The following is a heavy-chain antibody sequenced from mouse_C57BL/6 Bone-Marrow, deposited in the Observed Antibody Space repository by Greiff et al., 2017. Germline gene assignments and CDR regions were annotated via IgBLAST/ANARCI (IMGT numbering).Heavy chain of an antibody. CDR3: TSYYGGG. D-gene: IGHD1-1*01. V-gene: IGHV14-4*01. Sequence: EVQLQQSGAELVRPGASVKLSCTASGFNIKDDYMHWVKQRPEQGLEWIGWIDPENGDTEYASKFQGKATITADTSSNTAYLQLSSLTSEDTAGYYCTSYYGGGWGQGTTLTVSS. CDR1: GFNIKDDY. J-gene: IGHJ2*01. CDR2: IDPENGDT.